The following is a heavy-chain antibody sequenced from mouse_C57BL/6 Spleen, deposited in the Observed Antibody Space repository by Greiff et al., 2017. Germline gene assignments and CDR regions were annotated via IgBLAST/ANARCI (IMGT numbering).Heavy chain of an antibody. J-gene: IGHJ3*01. V-gene: IGHV3-1*01. Sequence: EVKLMESGPGMVKPSQSLSLTCTVTGYSITSGYDWHWIRHFPGNKLEWMGYISYSGSTNYNPSLKSRISITHDTSKNHFFLKLNSVTTEDTATYYCARDGVGLAWFAYWGQGTLVTVSA. D-gene: IGHD1-1*02. CDR2: ISYSGST. CDR1: GYSITSGYD. CDR3: ARDGVGLAWFAY.